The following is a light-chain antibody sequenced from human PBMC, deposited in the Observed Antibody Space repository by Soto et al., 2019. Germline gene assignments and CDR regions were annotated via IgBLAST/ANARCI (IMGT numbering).Light chain of an antibody. J-gene: IGKJ2*03. V-gene: IGKV1-39*01. CDR2: ATS. CDR1: QRISNN. CDR3: QRSYDSVYS. Sequence: DIQMTQSPSSLSASVGDRVTITCRASQRISNNLNWYQQKPGKAPELLIYATSNLQSGVPSRFSGNGSGTDFTLTISSLQPEDFATYFCQRSYDSVYSFGQGTKLEIK.